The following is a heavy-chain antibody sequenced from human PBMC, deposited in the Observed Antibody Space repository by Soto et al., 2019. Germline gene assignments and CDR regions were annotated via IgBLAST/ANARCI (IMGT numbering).Heavy chain of an antibody. CDR3: ARLAYSSGWYRGFDP. CDR2: IDPSDSYT. J-gene: IGHJ5*02. D-gene: IGHD6-19*01. Sequence: SLKISCKGSGYSFTSYWISWVRQMPGKGLEWMGRIDPSDSYTNYSPSFQGHVTISADKSISTAYLQWSSLKASDTAMYYCARLAYSSGWYRGFDPWGQGTLVTVSS. V-gene: IGHV5-10-1*01. CDR1: GYSFTSYW.